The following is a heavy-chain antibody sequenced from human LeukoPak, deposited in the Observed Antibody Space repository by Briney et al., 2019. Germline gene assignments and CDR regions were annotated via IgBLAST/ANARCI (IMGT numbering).Heavy chain of an antibody. Sequence: TGGSLRLSCAASGFTFSSYAMSWVRQAPGKGLEWVSAISGSGGSTYYADSVKGRFTISRDNSKNTLYLQMNSLRAEDTAVYYCATSSLEWYYFDYWGQGTLVTVSS. CDR2: ISGSGGST. V-gene: IGHV3-23*01. D-gene: IGHD2-2*01. J-gene: IGHJ4*02. CDR3: ATSSLEWYYFDY. CDR1: GFTFSSYA.